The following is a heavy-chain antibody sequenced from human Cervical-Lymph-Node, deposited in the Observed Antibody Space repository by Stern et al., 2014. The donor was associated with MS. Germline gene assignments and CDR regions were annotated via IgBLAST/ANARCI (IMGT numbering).Heavy chain of an antibody. CDR1: GGSISSYY. Sequence: VQLVESGPGLVKPSETLSLTCSVSGGSISSYYWNWIRQPPGKGLEWIANVHYSGTTTYNPSQKSRVTIFLDTSINKISLNLTSVPAADTAVYYCAGSGTYYPDYWGQGILVTVSS. CDR2: VHYSGTT. CDR3: AGSGTYYPDY. J-gene: IGHJ4*02. D-gene: IGHD3-3*01. V-gene: IGHV4-59*08.